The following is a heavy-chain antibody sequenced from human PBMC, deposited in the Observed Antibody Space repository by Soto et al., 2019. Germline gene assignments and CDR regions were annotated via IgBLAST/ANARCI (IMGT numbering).Heavy chain of an antibody. CDR2: MNPNSGNT. CDR1: GSPVTSDD. D-gene: IGHD5-18*01. CDR3: ARELGTYTD. Sequence: GSVKRCFKASGSPVTSDDINSVRQATGQGLEWMGWMNPNSGNTGYAQKFQGRLTMTRDTSISTAYMELSSLISEDTAVYYCARELGTYTDWGQGTLVTVSS. J-gene: IGHJ4*02. V-gene: IGHV1-8*01.